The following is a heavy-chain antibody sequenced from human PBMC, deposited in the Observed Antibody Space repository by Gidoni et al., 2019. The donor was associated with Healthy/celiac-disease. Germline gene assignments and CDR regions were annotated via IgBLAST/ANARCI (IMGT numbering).Heavy chain of an antibody. CDR2: INPNSGGT. Sequence: QVQLVQSGAEVQKPGASVKVSCKASGYTFTGYYMHWVRKAHGQGLEWMGRINPNSGGTNYAQKFQGRVTMTRDTSISTAYMELSRLRSDDTAVYYCARDPPYYYDSSGYQASWYFDLWGRGTLVTVSS. CDR3: ARDPPYYYDSSGYQASWYFDL. CDR1: GYTFTGYY. J-gene: IGHJ2*01. D-gene: IGHD3-22*01. V-gene: IGHV1-2*06.